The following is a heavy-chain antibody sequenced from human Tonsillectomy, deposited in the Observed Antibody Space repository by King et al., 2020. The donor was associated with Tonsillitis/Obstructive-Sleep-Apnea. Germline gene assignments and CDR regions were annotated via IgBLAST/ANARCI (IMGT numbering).Heavy chain of an antibody. D-gene: IGHD3-10*01. CDR1: GFTFSSFA. J-gene: IGHJ4*02. Sequence: VQLVQSGGGLVQPGGSLRLSCAASGFTFSSFAMSWVRQAPGKGLEWVSAISGSGRSTYYTDSVKGRFTISRDNSKNTLYLQMNSLRAEDTAVYYCAKAPLWFEELIPTVEYWGQGTLVTVSS. CDR2: ISGSGRST. V-gene: IGHV3-23*04. CDR3: AKAPLWFEELIPTVEY.